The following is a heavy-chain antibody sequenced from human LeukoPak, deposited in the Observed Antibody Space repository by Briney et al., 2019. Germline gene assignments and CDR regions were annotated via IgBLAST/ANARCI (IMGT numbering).Heavy chain of an antibody. CDR1: GYTFTSSY. V-gene: IGHV1-46*01. Sequence: ASVKVSFKASGYTFTSSYLHWVRQAPGQGLEWMGIINPSGGSTSYAQKFQGRVTMTRDMSTSTVYMELSSLRSEDTAVYYCARVGVYGDYFDYWGQGTLVTVSS. CDR2: INPSGGST. CDR3: ARVGVYGDYFDY. D-gene: IGHD4-17*01. J-gene: IGHJ4*02.